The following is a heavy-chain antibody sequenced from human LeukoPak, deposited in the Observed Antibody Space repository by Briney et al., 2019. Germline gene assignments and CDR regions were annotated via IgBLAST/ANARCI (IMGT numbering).Heavy chain of an antibody. V-gene: IGHV1-69*13. D-gene: IGHD3-10*01. CDR1: GGTFSSYA. J-gene: IGHJ4*02. CDR2: IIPIFGTA. CDR3: AREFHPDIGGEN. Sequence: GASVKVSCKASGGTFSSYAISWVRQAPGQGLEWMGGIIPIFGTANYAQKFQGRVTITADESTSTACMELSSLRSEDTAVYYCAREFHPDIGGENWGQGTLVTVSS.